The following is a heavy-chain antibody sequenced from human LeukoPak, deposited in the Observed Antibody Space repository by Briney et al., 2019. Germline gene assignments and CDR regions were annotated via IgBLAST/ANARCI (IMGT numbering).Heavy chain of an antibody. D-gene: IGHD2-2*01. CDR1: GGTFISYA. J-gene: IGHJ4*02. Sequence: SVKVSCKASGGTFISYAISWVRQAPGQGLEWMGGIIPIFGTANYAQKFQGRVTMTEDTSTDTAYMELSSLRSEDTAVYYCATIPGYCSSTSCYLFDYWGQGTLVTVSS. CDR2: IIPIFGTA. CDR3: ATIPGYCSSTSCYLFDY. V-gene: IGHV1-69*06.